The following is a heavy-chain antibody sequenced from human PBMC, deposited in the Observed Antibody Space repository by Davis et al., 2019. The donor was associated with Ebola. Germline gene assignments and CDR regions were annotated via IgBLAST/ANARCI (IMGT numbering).Heavy chain of an antibody. CDR1: GFSFSYSS. J-gene: IGHJ4*01. CDR2: ISTSVFTT. CDR3: ARLPSGVGRALDY. Sequence: GESLKISCVASGFSFSYSSMNWVRQAPGKGLEWISYISTSVFTTYYADSVKGRFTISRDNAKNSLFLQLNSLRAEDTALYYCARLPSGVGRALDYWGHGTLVTVSS. D-gene: IGHD5-12*01. V-gene: IGHV3-48*04.